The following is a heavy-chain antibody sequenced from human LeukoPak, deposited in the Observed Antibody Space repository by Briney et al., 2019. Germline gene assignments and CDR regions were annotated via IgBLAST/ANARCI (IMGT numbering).Heavy chain of an antibody. J-gene: IGHJ3*02. CDR2: IYHSGST. D-gene: IGHD1-1*01. V-gene: IGHV4-30-2*01. CDR3: ARRPGTYPRRAFDI. CDR1: GGSISSGGYY. Sequence: SQTLSLTCTVSGGSISSGGYYWSWIRQPPGKGLEWIGYIYHSGSTYYNPSLKSRVTISVDRSKNQFSLKLSSVTAADTAVYYCARRPGTYPRRAFDIWGQGTMVTVSS.